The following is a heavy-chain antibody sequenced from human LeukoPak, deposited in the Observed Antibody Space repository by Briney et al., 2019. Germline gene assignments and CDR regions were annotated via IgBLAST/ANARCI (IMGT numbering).Heavy chain of an antibody. J-gene: IGHJ5*02. V-gene: IGHV3-7*05. CDR3: VRGGSGNVVRGVAWAWFDP. CDR1: GYSFTTYW. D-gene: IGHD3-10*01. Sequence: GESLKISCKGSGYSFTTYWMTWVRQAPGKGLEWVANIKPDGSEKYYVDSVRGRFTISRDNAKDSLYLQMNRLRAEDTAVYYCVRGGSGNVVRGVAWAWFDPWGQGTLVTVSS. CDR2: IKPDGSEK.